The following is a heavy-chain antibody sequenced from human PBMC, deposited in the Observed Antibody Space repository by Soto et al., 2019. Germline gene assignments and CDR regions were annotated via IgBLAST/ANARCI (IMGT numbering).Heavy chain of an antibody. CDR2: IDAGNGIT. D-gene: IGHD1-26*01. CDR3: ARWRGAFDS. V-gene: IGHV1-3*01. J-gene: IGHJ4*02. Sequence: ASVKVSCKASGYSFTRWTIHWVRQAPGKSLESMGWIDAGNGITKYSQKFQDRVTITRDTSASTAYMELNSLRSEDTAVYYCARWRGAFDSWGQGALVTVSS. CDR1: GYSFTRWT.